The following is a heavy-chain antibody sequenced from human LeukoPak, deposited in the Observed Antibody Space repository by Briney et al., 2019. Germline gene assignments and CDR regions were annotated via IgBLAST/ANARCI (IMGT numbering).Heavy chain of an antibody. CDR2: INTNTGNP. CDR3: ATGAPDPCGYSLYYFDY. V-gene: IGHV7-4-1*02. J-gene: IGHJ4*02. CDR1: GYTFTSYA. D-gene: IGHD5-12*01. Sequence: ASVKVSCKASGYTFTSYAMNWVRQTPGQGLEWMGWINTNTGNPTYAQGFTGRLVFSFDTSVSTASLQISNLTAEDPSRYYFATGAPDPCGYSLYYFDYWGQGTLVTVSS.